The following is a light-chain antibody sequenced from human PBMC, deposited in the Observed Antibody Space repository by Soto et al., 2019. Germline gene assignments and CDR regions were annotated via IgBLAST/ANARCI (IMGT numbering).Light chain of an antibody. Sequence: EIVLTQSPGTLSLSPGERATLSCRASQSVTRNYLAWYQQKPGQAPRILIYGASRRATGIPDRFSGSGSGTDFTLTITSREPEYFAVYYCQQYGGSPQAFGQGTKLQIK. CDR1: QSVTRNY. CDR3: QQYGGSPQA. J-gene: IGKJ2*01. V-gene: IGKV3-20*01. CDR2: GAS.